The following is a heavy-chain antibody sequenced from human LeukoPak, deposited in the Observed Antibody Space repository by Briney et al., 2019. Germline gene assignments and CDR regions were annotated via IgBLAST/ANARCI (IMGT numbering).Heavy chain of an antibody. Sequence: SETLSLTCTVSGGSISSSSYYWGWIRQPPGKGLEWIGSIYYSGSTYYNPSLKSRVTISVDTSKNQFSLKLSSVTAADTAVYYCARHLAAAIVPLDAFDIWAKGQWSPSLQ. CDR2: IYYSGST. CDR1: GGSISSSSYY. J-gene: IGHJ3*02. V-gene: IGHV4-39*01. CDR3: ARHLAAAIVPLDAFDI. D-gene: IGHD6-13*01.